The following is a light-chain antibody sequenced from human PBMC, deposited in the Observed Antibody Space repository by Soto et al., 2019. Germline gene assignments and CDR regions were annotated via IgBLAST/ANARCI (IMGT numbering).Light chain of an antibody. CDR2: GAS. CDR3: QQANSFPFI. J-gene: IGKJ2*01. Sequence: DIQMTQSPSSVSPSVGDRVTITCRASRDISTWLAWYQQKPGKAPKLLIYGASNLQSGVPSRFSGRGSGTDFTLTISSLQPEDFGTYYCQQANSFPFIFAQGTKVDI. V-gene: IGKV1D-12*01. CDR1: RDISTW.